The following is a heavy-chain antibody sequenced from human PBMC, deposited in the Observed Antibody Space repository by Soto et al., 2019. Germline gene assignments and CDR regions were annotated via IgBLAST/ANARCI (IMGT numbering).Heavy chain of an antibody. D-gene: IGHD3-3*01. J-gene: IGHJ5*02. V-gene: IGHV1-69*13. CDR3: ASGGFWSGYSYNWFDP. Sequence: ASVKVSCKASGYSFTDYHIHWVRQAPGQGLEWMGGIIPIFGTANYAQKFQGRVTITADESTSTAYMELSSLRSEDTAVYYCASGGFWSGYSYNWFDPWGQGTLVTVSS. CDR1: GYSFTDYH. CDR2: IIPIFGTA.